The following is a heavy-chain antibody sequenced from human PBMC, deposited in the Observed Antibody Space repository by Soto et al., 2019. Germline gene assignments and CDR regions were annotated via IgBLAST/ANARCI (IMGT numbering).Heavy chain of an antibody. J-gene: IGHJ6*02. D-gene: IGHD6-25*01. CDR3: ATRGWYRSGGTYYYYGMDV. Sequence: ASVQVSCKDSGYTFTSYDIHWVRQATGQGLEWMGWMNPNSGNTGYAQKFQGRGTMTRNTSICTAYMELSSLRSEDTAVYYCATRGWYRSGGTYYYYGMDVWGQGTTVTVSS. CDR2: MNPNSGNT. V-gene: IGHV1-8*01. CDR1: GYTFTSYD.